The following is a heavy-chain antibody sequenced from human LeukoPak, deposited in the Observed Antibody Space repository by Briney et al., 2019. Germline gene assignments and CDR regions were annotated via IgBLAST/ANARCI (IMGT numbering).Heavy chain of an antibody. CDR1: GYSFTSYW. D-gene: IGHD3-3*01. V-gene: IGHV5-51*01. CDR3: ARRYTIFGVITIDY. CDR2: IYPSNSDT. J-gene: IGHJ4*02. Sequence: GESLKISCKGFGYSFTSYWIAWVRQMPGKGLEWMGLIYPSNSDTKYSPSFQGQVTISADKSISTAYLQWSNLKASDTAMYYCARRYTIFGVITIDYWGQGTLDTVSS.